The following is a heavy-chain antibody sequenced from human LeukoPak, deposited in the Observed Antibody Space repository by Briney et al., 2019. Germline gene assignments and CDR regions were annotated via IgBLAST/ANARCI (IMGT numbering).Heavy chain of an antibody. CDR3: ARPYSSGYYYLFDY. D-gene: IGHD3-22*01. V-gene: IGHV3-43*02. CDR1: GFTFDDYA. J-gene: IGHJ4*02. Sequence: GGSLRLSCAASGFTFDDYAMHWVRQAPGKGLEWVSLISGDGGSTYYADSVKGRFTISGDNSKNSLYLQMNSLRTEDTALYYCARPYSSGYYYLFDYWGQGTLVTVSS. CDR2: ISGDGGST.